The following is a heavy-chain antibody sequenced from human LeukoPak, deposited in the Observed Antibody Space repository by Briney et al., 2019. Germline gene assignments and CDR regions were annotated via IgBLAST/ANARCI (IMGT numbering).Heavy chain of an antibody. D-gene: IGHD5-24*01. CDR2: IIPIFGTA. V-gene: IGHV1-69*05. CDR1: GGTFSSYA. CDR3: ARGVEMATTTGFDY. Sequence: SVTVSCKASGGTFSSYAISWVRQAPGQGLEWMGGIIPIFGTANYAQKFQGRVTITTDESTSTAYMELSSLRSEDTAVYYCARGVEMATTTGFDYWGQGTPVTVSS. J-gene: IGHJ4*02.